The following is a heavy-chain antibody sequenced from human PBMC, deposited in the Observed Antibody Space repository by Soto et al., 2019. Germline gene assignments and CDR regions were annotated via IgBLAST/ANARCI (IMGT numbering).Heavy chain of an antibody. CDR1: GFSLSNARMG. CDR3: ARLRVGSSGWPAGFGYYYGMDV. CDR2: IFSNDEK. J-gene: IGHJ6*02. V-gene: IGHV2-26*01. Sequence: QVTLKESGPVLVKPTETLTLTCTVSGFSLSNARMGVSWIRQPPGKALEWLAHIFSNDEKSYSTSLKSRLTISKDTSKSQVVLTMTNMDPVDTATYYCARLRVGSSGWPAGFGYYYGMDVWGQGTTVTVSS. D-gene: IGHD6-19*01.